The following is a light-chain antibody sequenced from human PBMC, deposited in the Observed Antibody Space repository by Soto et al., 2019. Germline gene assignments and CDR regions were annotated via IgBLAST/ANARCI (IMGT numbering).Light chain of an antibody. J-gene: IGKJ1*01. CDR2: KAS. CDR3: QHYNSYSEA. CDR1: QSISSW. Sequence: DIQMTQSPSTLSACVGDRVTITCRASQSISSWLAWYQQKPGKPPKLLIYKASTLKSGVPSRFSGSGSGTEFTLTISSLQPDDFATYYCQHYNSYSEAFGQGTKVDIK. V-gene: IGKV1-5*03.